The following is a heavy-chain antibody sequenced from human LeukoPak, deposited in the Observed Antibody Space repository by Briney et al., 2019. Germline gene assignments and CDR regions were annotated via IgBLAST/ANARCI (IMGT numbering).Heavy chain of an antibody. CDR1: GLTFSNAW. CDR2: IKSKTDGGTT. Sequence: GGSLRLSCAASGLTFSNAWMSWVRQAPGKGLEWVGRIKSKTDGGTTDYAAPVKGRFTISRDDSKNTLYLQMNSLKTEDTAVYYCTTGDDYIWGSYPDYWGQGTLVTVSS. V-gene: IGHV3-15*01. J-gene: IGHJ4*02. D-gene: IGHD3-16*02. CDR3: TTGDDYIWGSYPDY.